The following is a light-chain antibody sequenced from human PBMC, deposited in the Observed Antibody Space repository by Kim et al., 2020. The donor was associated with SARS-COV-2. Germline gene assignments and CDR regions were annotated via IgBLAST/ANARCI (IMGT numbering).Light chain of an antibody. J-gene: IGKJ1*01. CDR3: QQYYSTPTWT. Sequence: DIVMTQSPDSLAVSLGERATINYKSSQSVLYSSNNKNYLAWYQQKPGQPPKLLIYWASTRESGVPDRFSGSGSGTDFTLTISSLQAEDVAVYYCQQYYSTPTWTFGQGTKVDIK. CDR1: QSVLYSSNNKNY. CDR2: WAS. V-gene: IGKV4-1*01.